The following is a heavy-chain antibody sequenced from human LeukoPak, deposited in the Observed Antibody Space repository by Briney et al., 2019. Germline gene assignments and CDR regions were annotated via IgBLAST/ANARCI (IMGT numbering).Heavy chain of an antibody. Sequence: PSETLSLTCTVSGGSISSYYWSWIRQPPGKGLEWIGFFYYSGSPNFSPSLKSRVTISVDTSKNQFSLRLSSVTAADTAVYYCARDLGSRGLYYMDVWGKGTTLTVSS. J-gene: IGHJ6*03. CDR2: FYYSGSP. D-gene: IGHD6-19*01. CDR1: GGSISSYY. CDR3: ARDLGSRGLYYMDV. V-gene: IGHV4-59*01.